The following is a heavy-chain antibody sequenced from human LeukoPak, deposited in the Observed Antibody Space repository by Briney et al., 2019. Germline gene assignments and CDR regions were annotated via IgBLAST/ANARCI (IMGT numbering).Heavy chain of an antibody. Sequence: ASVKVSCKASGYTFTGYYMHWVRQAPGQGLEWMGWINPNSGGTNYAQKFQGWVTMTRDTSISTAYMELSRLRSDDTAVYYCARESSYDILTGYYSLFDYWGQGTLVTVSS. V-gene: IGHV1-2*04. CDR3: ARESSYDILTGYYSLFDY. J-gene: IGHJ4*02. CDR1: GYTFTGYY. D-gene: IGHD3-9*01. CDR2: INPNSGGT.